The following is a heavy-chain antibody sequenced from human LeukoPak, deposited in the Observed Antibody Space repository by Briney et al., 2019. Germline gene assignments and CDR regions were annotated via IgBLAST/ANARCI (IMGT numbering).Heavy chain of an antibody. CDR2: ISYDGTHK. V-gene: IGHV3-30*19. J-gene: IGHJ4*02. CDR1: GFTFRSSG. Sequence: PGGSLRLSCAASGFTFRSSGMHWVRQAPGKGLEWVAVISYDGTHKYYAGSVKGRFTISRDNSKTTLYLQMNSLRAEDTAVYYCARGGNVDTGMVTSLIDYWGQGTPVTVSS. CDR3: ARGGNVDTGMVTSLIDY. D-gene: IGHD5-18*01.